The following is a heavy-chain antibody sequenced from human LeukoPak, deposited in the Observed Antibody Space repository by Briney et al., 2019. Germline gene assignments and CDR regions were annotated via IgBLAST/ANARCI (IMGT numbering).Heavy chain of an antibody. V-gene: IGHV3-23*01. J-gene: IGHJ4*02. CDR2: ISGSGGST. CDR1: GFTFSSYA. Sequence: PGGSLRLSCAASGFTFSSYAMSWVRQAPGKGLEWVSAISGSGGSTYYADSEKGRFTISRDNSKNTLYLQMNSLRAEDTAVYYCAKGKLLVSWVDYWGQGTLVTVSS. D-gene: IGHD6-6*01. CDR3: AKGKLLVSWVDY.